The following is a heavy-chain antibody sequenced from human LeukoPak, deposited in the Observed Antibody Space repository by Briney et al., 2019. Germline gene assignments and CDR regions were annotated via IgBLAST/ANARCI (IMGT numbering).Heavy chain of an antibody. CDR1: GGSFSGYY. Sequence: PSETLSLTCAVYGGSFSGYYWSWIRQPPGKGLEWIGEINHSGSTNYNPSLKSRVTISVDTSKNQFSLKLSSVTAADTAVYYCASLSSGWYRGWFDPWGQGTLVTVSS. CDR2: INHSGST. V-gene: IGHV4-34*01. D-gene: IGHD6-19*01. CDR3: ASLSSGWYRGWFDP. J-gene: IGHJ5*02.